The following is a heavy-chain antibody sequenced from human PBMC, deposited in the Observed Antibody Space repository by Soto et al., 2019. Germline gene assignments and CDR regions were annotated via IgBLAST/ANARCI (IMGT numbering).Heavy chain of an antibody. CDR1: GFTYSSYG. CDR3: ARDAEAYVNVMGTIRSGYYYHGLDV. D-gene: IGHD1-1*01. V-gene: IGHV3-30*03. CDR2: VSYDGSGK. J-gene: IGHJ6*02. Sequence: GGSLRLSCVGSGFTYSSYGIHWVRQAPGKGLEWVAVVSYDGSGKYYADSVKGRFTISRDNSKNTLYLQMNTLGVEDTAVYHCARDAEAYVNVMGTIRSGYYYHGLDVWGQGTTVTVSS.